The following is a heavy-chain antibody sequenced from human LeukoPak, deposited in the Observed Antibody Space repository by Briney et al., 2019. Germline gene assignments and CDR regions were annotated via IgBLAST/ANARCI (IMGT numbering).Heavy chain of an antibody. CDR3: ARLYTGSWYFGY. J-gene: IGHJ4*02. D-gene: IGHD6-13*01. CDR1: GYSISSGYY. V-gene: IGHV4-38-2*01. Sequence: PSETLSLTCAVSGYSISSGYYWGRIRQPPGKGLEWIGNLYHSGSTYYNPSLKSRVTISVDTSKNQFSLKLSSVTAADTAVYYCARLYTGSWYFGYWGQGTLVTVSS. CDR2: LYHSGST.